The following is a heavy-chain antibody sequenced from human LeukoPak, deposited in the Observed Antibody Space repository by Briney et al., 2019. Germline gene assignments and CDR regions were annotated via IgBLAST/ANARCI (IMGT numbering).Heavy chain of an antibody. CDR2: ISYDGSNK. CDR1: GFTFSSYA. D-gene: IGHD2-2*01. V-gene: IGHV3-30-3*01. Sequence: SGGSLRLSCAASGFTFSSYAMHWVRQAPGKGLEWVAVISYDGSNKYYADSVKGRFTISRDNSKNTLYLQMNSLRAEDTAVYYCARDLIPAAMGVDYWGQGTLVTVSS. CDR3: ARDLIPAAMGVDY. J-gene: IGHJ4*02.